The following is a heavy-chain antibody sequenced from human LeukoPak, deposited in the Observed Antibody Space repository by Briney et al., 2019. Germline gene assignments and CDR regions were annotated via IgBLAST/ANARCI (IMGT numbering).Heavy chain of an antibody. V-gene: IGHV1-2*02. CDR3: AGAVDSLMLA. Sequence: ASVKVSCTASGYTFTGCYMHWVRQPPAQGNELIGWINPNSGGTNYAQDFEGRVTMTRDTSISTAYMELRRRRSDGTAVYYWAGAVDSLMLAWGKGTLVTVSS. CDR2: INPNSGGT. J-gene: IGHJ5*02. CDR1: GYTFTGCY. D-gene: IGHD3-22*01.